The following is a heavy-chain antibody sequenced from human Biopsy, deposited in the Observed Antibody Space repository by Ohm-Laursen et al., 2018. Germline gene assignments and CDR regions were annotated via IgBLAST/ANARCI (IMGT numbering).Heavy chain of an antibody. CDR3: ARHPTGFWFDP. CDR2: IFYGGIT. V-gene: IGHV4-39*01. CDR1: GGSISSETNY. J-gene: IGHJ5*02. Sequence: TLSLTCSVSGGSISSETNYWGWIRQPPGKGLEWIGSIFYGGITYYNPSLKSRVTISVDTSKDQFSLNLSSVTGADTAVYYCARHPTGFWFDPWGQGTLATVSS.